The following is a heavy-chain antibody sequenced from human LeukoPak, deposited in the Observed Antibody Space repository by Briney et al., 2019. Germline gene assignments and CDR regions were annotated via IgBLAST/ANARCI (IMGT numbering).Heavy chain of an antibody. CDR1: GFTFSSYG. Sequence: GGSLRLSCAASGFTFSSYGMYWVRQAPGKGLEWVAFIRYDGGNKYYADSVKGRFTVSRDNSKNTLYLQMKSLRAEDTAVYYCAKGGGYEAQYYYYYLDVWGKGTTVTISS. V-gene: IGHV3-30*02. CDR3: AKGGGYEAQYYYYYLDV. CDR2: IRYDGGNK. J-gene: IGHJ6*03. D-gene: IGHD5-12*01.